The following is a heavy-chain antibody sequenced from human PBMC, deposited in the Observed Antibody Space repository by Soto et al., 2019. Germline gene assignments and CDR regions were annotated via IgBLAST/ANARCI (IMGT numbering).Heavy chain of an antibody. CDR3: ARNQGAFLTGYNCFDY. V-gene: IGHV2-70*01. D-gene: IGHD3-9*01. J-gene: IGHJ4*02. CDR2: IDWDDDK. Sequence: GSGPTLVNPTQTLTLTCTFSGFSLSTSGMCVSWIRQPPGKALEWLALIDWDDDKYYSTSLKTRLTISKDTSKNQVVLTMTNRDPVDSATYYCARNQGAFLTGYNCFDYWGQGTLVTVSS. CDR1: GFSLSTSGMC.